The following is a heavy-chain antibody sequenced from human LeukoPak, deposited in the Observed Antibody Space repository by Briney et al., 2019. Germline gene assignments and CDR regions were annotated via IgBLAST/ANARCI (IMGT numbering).Heavy chain of an antibody. CDR2: IPHTGTT. V-gene: IGHV4-34*01. CDR1: DGSLRGYY. D-gene: IGHD3-22*01. J-gene: IGHJ4*02. Sequence: SETLSLTCAVYDGSLRGYYWSWIRQPPATGLEWLWEIPHTGTTNYTPPPTSPATTSVDTPTHHFSLTPSSVTAADTTLYFCARRRVAWLSQPGRSRIYYFDYWGQGTLVTVSS. CDR3: ARRRVAWLSQPGRSRIYYFDY.